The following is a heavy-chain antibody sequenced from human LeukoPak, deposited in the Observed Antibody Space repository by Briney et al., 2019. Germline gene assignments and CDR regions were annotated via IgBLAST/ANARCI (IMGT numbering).Heavy chain of an antibody. Sequence: SVKVSCKASGGTFSSYAISWVRQAPGQGLEWMGRIIPIFGTANYAQKFQGRVTITTDESTSTAYMELSSLRSEGTAVYYCAREFVPEVDTAMVFDYWGQGTLVTVSS. CDR1: GGTFSSYA. J-gene: IGHJ4*02. D-gene: IGHD5-18*01. V-gene: IGHV1-69*05. CDR3: AREFVPEVDTAMVFDY. CDR2: IIPIFGTA.